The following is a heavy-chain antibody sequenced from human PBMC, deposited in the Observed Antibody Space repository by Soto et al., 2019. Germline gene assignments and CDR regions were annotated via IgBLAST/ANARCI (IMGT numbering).Heavy chain of an antibody. CDR2: INVYNGNT. D-gene: IGHD3-10*01. Sequence: QVQLVQSGAEVKKPGASVKVSCKASDYTFTNYGISWVRQAPGQGLEWMGWINVYNGNTIYAEKFQGRVTMTTDTSTSTAYMELTSLKSDDTAVYYCARAPNLGIRGVVSADFDYWGQGTLVTVSS. V-gene: IGHV1-18*01. CDR3: ARAPNLGIRGVVSADFDY. J-gene: IGHJ4*02. CDR1: DYTFTNYG.